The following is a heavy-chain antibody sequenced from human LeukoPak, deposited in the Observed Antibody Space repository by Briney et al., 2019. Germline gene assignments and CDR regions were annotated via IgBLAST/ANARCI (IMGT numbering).Heavy chain of an antibody. D-gene: IGHD5-24*01. V-gene: IGHV3-66*02. Sequence: GGSLRLSCAASGFTVSGNYMSWVRQAPGKGLEWVSVIYSGGSTYYADSVKGRFTISRDNSKNTLYLQMNSLRAEDTAVYYCARPRDGYDDAFDIWGQGTMVTVSS. CDR2: IYSGGST. CDR1: GFTVSGNY. CDR3: ARPRDGYDDAFDI. J-gene: IGHJ3*02.